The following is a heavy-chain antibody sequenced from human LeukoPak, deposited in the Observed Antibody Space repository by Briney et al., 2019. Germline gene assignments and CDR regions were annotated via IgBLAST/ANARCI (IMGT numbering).Heavy chain of an antibody. Sequence: SETLSLTCTVSGGSISSGAYYWSWIRQPPGKGLEWIGYIYYSGSTNYNPSLKSRVTISVDTSKNQFSLKLSSVTAADTAVYYCARLRRILPYYFDYWGQGTLVTVSS. J-gene: IGHJ4*02. D-gene: IGHD4-17*01. CDR2: IYYSGST. CDR3: ARLRRILPYYFDY. V-gene: IGHV4-61*08. CDR1: GGSISSGAYY.